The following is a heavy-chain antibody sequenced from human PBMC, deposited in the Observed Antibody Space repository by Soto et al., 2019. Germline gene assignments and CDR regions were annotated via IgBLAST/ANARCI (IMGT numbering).Heavy chain of an antibody. V-gene: IGHV3-33*01. Sequence: PGGSLRLSCAASGFTFSSYGMHWVRQAPGKGLEWVAVIWYDGSNKYYADSVKGRFTISRDNSKNTLYLQMNSLRAEDTAVYYCARDPDYGDGGVYWGQGTLVTVSS. D-gene: IGHD4-17*01. CDR3: ARDPDYGDGGVY. CDR2: IWYDGSNK. CDR1: GFTFSSYG. J-gene: IGHJ4*02.